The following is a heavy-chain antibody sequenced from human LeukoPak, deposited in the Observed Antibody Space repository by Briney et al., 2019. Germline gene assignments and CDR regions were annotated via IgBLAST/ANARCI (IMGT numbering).Heavy chain of an antibody. CDR2: IIPILGIA. CDR1: GGTFSSYA. J-gene: IGHJ6*02. Sequence: GASVKVSCKASGGTFSSYAIGWVRQAPGQGLEWMGRIIPILGIANYAQKFQGRVTITADKSTSTAYMELSSLRSEDTAVYYCARGLARLNQLLFQPYYYYYGMDVWGQGTTVTVSS. CDR3: ARGLARLNQLLFQPYYYYYGMDV. D-gene: IGHD2-2*01. V-gene: IGHV1-69*04.